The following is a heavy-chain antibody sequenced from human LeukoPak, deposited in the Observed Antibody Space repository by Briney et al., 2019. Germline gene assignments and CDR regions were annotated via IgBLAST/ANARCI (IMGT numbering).Heavy chain of an antibody. CDR3: ARRVSSGYYYSIPSNWFDP. V-gene: IGHV5-51*01. Sequence: GESLKISCKGSGYSFTSYWIGWVRQMPGKGLEWMGIIYPGDSDTRYSPSFQGQVTISADKSISTAYLQWSSLKASDTATYYCARRVSSGYYYSIPSNWFDPWGQGTLVTVSS. D-gene: IGHD3-22*01. J-gene: IGHJ5*02. CDR2: IYPGDSDT. CDR1: GYSFTSYW.